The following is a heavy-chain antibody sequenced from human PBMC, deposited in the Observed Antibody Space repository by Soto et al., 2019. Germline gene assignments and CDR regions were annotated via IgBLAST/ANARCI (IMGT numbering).Heavy chain of an antibody. D-gene: IGHD2-21*01. CDR2: IYWDDDK. CDR3: VQSRCGGECLQSYSSHSYYGLDV. CDR1: GLSLSTTGVG. Sequence: QITLKESGPTLVKPTQTLTLTCTFSGLSLSTTGVGVGWIRQPPGKALEWLALIYWDDDKRYSPSLKSRLTITKDTSKNQVVLTMTNMDPVDTATYYCVQSRCGGECLQSYSSHSYYGLDVWGQGTTVTVSS. V-gene: IGHV2-5*02. J-gene: IGHJ6*02.